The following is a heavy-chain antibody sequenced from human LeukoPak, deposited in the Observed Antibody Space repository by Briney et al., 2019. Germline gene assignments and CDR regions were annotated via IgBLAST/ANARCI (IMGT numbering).Heavy chain of an antibody. D-gene: IGHD1-26*01. CDR1: GYTFTSYY. V-gene: IGHV1-46*01. CDR3: AADLDSGSYYEAALGY. J-gene: IGHJ4*02. CDR2: INPSGGST. Sequence: ASVKVSCKASGYTFTSYYMHWVRQAPGQGLEWMGIINPSGGSTSYAQKFQGRVTMTRDTSTSTVYMELSSLRSEDTAVYYCAADLDSGSYYEAALGYWGQGTLVTVSS.